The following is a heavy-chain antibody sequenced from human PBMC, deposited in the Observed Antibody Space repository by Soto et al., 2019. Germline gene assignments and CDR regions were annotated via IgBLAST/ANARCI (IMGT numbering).Heavy chain of an antibody. CDR2: IYHSGTT. D-gene: IGHD3-22*01. CDR1: GDSISSDGYY. J-gene: IGHJ4*02. Sequence: PSETLSLTCAVSGDSISSDGYYWSWIRQHPGKGLKWIGHIYHSGTTYYNPALKSRVSISIDTSKNQFSLNVTSVTSADTAVYYCARVTTEFDYWGLGTLDTVSS. V-gene: IGHV4-31*11. CDR3: ARVTTEFDY.